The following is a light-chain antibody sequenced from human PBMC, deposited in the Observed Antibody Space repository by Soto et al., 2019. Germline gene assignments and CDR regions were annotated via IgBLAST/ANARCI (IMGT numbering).Light chain of an antibody. CDR2: AAS. CDR1: QSISNW. V-gene: IGKV1-5*01. Sequence: DIQMTQSPSTLSASVGDRVTITCRASQSISNWLAWYQQKPGKAPKLLIYAASSLQSGVPSRFSGSGSGTEFTLTISSLQPDDFATYYCQQYNSYLWTFGQGTKVDIK. J-gene: IGKJ1*01. CDR3: QQYNSYLWT.